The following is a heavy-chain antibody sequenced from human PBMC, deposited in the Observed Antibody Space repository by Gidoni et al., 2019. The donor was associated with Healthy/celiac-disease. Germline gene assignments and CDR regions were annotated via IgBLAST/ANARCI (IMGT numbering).Heavy chain of an antibody. CDR1: GSTFTSYG. V-gene: IGHV1-18*01. Sequence: QVQLVQSGAAVKKPGASVKVSCKASGSTFTSYGITWVRQAPGPGLEWMGWISAYNGNTNYAQKLQGRVTMNTDTSTSTAYMELRSLRSDDTAVYYCARGVTPERGPYYYYGMDVWGQGTTVTVSS. D-gene: IGHD4-4*01. CDR3: ARGVTPERGPYYYYGMDV. CDR2: ISAYNGNT. J-gene: IGHJ6*02.